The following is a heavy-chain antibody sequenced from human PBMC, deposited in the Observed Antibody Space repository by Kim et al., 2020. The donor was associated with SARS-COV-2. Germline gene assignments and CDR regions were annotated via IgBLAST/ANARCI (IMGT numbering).Heavy chain of an antibody. V-gene: IGHV3-48*03. Sequence: GGSLRLSCAASGFTFSSYEMNWVRQAPGKGLEWVSYISSSGSTIYYADSVKGRFTISRDNAKNSLYLQMNSLRAEDTAVYYCARDRLTRSFDYWGQGTLVTLSS. CDR3: ARDRLTRSFDY. J-gene: IGHJ4*02. D-gene: IGHD3-9*01. CDR2: ISSSGSTI. CDR1: GFTFSSYE.